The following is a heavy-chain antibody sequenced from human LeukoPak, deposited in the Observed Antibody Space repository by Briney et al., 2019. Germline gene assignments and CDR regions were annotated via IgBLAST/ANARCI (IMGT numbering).Heavy chain of an antibody. Sequence: GGSLRLSCAASGFTVSSNYMSWVRQAPGKGLEWVSVIYSGGSTYYADSVKGRFTISRVNSKNTLYLQMNSLRAEDTAVYYCAKGVNYFVLEYWGQGTLVTISS. V-gene: IGHV3-53*01. CDR2: IYSGGST. J-gene: IGHJ4*02. CDR3: AKGVNYFVLEY. D-gene: IGHD3-10*02. CDR1: GFTVSSNY.